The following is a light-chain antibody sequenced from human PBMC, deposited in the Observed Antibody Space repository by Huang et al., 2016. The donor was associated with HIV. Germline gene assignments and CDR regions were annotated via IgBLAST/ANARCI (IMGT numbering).Light chain of an antibody. CDR2: GVS. Sequence: DIQMTQSPASLSASVGDRVIITCRASQTINNLLNWYQQRHGKSPKLLIYGVSNLKPGVPSRFSGSGSGTDFTLTISNLQPEDFAVYYCQQSYRTFGPGTKVDIK. V-gene: IGKV1-39*01. CDR3: QQSYRT. CDR1: QTINNL. J-gene: IGKJ3*01.